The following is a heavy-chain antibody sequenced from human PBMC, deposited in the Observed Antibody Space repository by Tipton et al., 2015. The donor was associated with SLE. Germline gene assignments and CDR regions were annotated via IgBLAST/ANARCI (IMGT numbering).Heavy chain of an antibody. Sequence: QLVQSGAEVKKPGESLKISCKGSGYSFTTYWIGWVRQMPGKGLEWMGIIFPGDSDTKYSPSFQGQVTISADKSISTAYLQWSSLRASDTAMHYCARPSANGHDAFDIWGQGTMVTVSS. J-gene: IGHJ3*02. CDR3: ARPSANGHDAFDI. D-gene: IGHD2-8*01. CDR2: IFPGDSDT. V-gene: IGHV5-51*03. CDR1: GYSFTTYW.